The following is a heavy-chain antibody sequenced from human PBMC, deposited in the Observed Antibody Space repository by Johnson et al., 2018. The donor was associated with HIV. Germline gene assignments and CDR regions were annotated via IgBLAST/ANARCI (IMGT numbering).Heavy chain of an antibody. Sequence: QVQLVESGGGVVQPGGSLRLSCAASGFTFSKYGMHWVRQAPGKGLEWVAFIRYDGSNKNYADSVKGRFTVSRDNSKNTLFLQMNGLRAEDTAVYYCAREGRTGPDTFDIWGQGTMLTVSS. V-gene: IGHV3-30*02. CDR2: IRYDGSNK. J-gene: IGHJ3*02. CDR3: AREGRTGPDTFDI. CDR1: GFTFSKYG.